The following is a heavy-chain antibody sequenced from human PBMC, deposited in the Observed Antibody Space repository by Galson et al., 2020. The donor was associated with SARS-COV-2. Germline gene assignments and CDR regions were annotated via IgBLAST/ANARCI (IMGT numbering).Heavy chain of an antibody. CDR1: GFSLSTSGVG. D-gene: IGHD3-9*01. Sequence: SGPTLVKPTQTLTLTCTFSGFSLSTSGVGVGWIRQPPGKALEWLALIYWDDDKRYSPSLKSRLTISKDTSKNQVVLTMTNMDPVDTSTYYCVHHTLLYYDILTRRPPRGDYWGPGTLVTVSS. V-gene: IGHV2-5*02. CDR3: VHHTLLYYDILTRRPPRGDY. J-gene: IGHJ4*02. CDR2: IYWDDDK.